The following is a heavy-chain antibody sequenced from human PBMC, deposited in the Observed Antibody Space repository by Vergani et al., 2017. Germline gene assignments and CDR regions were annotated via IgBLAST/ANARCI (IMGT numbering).Heavy chain of an antibody. CDR1: GGSIRSSSYY. J-gene: IGHJ2*01. D-gene: IGHD6-13*01. CDR3: ARTAAAGWYFDL. V-gene: IGHV4-39*01. Sequence: QLQLQESGPGLVKPSETLSLTCTVSGGSIRSSSYYLGWIRQPPGKGLEWIGSIYYSGSTYYNPSLKSRVTISVDTSKNQFSLKLSSVTAADTAVYYGARTAAAGWYFDLWGRGTLVTVSS. CDR2: IYYSGST.